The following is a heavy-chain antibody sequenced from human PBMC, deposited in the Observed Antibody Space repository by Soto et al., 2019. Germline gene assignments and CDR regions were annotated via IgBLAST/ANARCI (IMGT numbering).Heavy chain of an antibody. CDR3: ARQGMAARKYFHRYLDV. J-gene: IGHJ6*02. D-gene: IGHD6-6*01. V-gene: IGHV3-30-3*01. Sequence: PGGSLRLSCAASGFTFRDYAFHWVRQAPGKGLEWVTLISYGGSSTLFADSVKGRFTISRDNSQKTLYLQMNSLRAEDTAVYYCARQGMAARKYFHRYLDVWGQGTTVTVSS. CDR1: GFTFRDYA. CDR2: ISYGGSST.